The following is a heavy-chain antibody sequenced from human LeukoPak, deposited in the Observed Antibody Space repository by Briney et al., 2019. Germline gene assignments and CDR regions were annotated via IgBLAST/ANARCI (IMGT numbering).Heavy chain of an antibody. Sequence: PGGSLRLSCAASGFTFSSYWMSWVRQAPGKGLEWVANIKQDGSEKYYGDSVKGRFTISRDNAKNSLYLQMNSLRAEDTAVYYCARVLAYETYSSSPGYYYYYMDVWGKGPRSPSP. CDR1: GFTFSSYW. J-gene: IGHJ6*03. CDR3: ARVLAYETYSSSPGYYYYYMDV. CDR2: IKQDGSEK. D-gene: IGHD6-13*01. V-gene: IGHV3-7*01.